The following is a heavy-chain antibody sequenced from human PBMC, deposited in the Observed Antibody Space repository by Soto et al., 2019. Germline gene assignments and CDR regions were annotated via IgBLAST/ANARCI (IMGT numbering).Heavy chain of an antibody. CDR3: ARAAPADDSSGYYYAYFDY. CDR1: GYTFTSYG. V-gene: IGHV1-18*01. Sequence: ASVKVSCKASGYTFTSYGISWVRPAPGQGLEWMGWISAYNGNTNYAQKLQGRVTMTTDTSTSTAYMELRSLRSDDTAVYYCARAAPADDSSGYYYAYFDYWGQGTLVTVSS. J-gene: IGHJ4*02. D-gene: IGHD3-22*01. CDR2: ISAYNGNT.